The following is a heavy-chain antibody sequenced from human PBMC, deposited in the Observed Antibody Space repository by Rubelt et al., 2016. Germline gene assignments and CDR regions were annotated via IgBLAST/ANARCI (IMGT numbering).Heavy chain of an antibody. CDR3: AKDRFFRSVGDDYFDY. D-gene: IGHD2-21*02. Sequence: GGSTYYADSVKGRFTISRDNSKNTLYLQMNSLRAEDTAVYYCAKDRFFRSVGDDYFDYWGQGTLVTVSS. CDR2: GGST. J-gene: IGHJ4*02. V-gene: IGHV3-23*01.